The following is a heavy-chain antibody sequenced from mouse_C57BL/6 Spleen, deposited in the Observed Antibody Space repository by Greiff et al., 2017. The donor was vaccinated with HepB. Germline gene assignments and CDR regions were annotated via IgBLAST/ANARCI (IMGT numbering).Heavy chain of an antibody. D-gene: IGHD3-2*02. Sequence: QVQLQQPGAELVMPGASVKLSCKASGYTFTSYWMHWVKQRPGQGLEWIGEIDPSDSYPNYNQKFKGKSTLTVDKSSSTAYMQLSSLTSEDSAVYYCARGTLKLLAYWGQGTLVTVSA. CDR3: ARGTLKLLAY. CDR1: GYTFTSYW. J-gene: IGHJ3*01. CDR2: IDPSDSYP. V-gene: IGHV1-69*01.